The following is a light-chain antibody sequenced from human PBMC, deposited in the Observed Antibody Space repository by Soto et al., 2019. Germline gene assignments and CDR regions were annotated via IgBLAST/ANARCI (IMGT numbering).Light chain of an antibody. CDR1: HDIRKY. V-gene: IGKV1-33*01. CDR3: QQYENLPLT. J-gene: IGKJ4*01. Sequence: DIQMTQSASSLSAFVGDRVTITCQASHDIRKYLNWYQQKPGKAPKLLIYDASNLETGVPSRFSGSGSGTDFTFTISSLQPEDIATYYCQQYENLPLTFGGGTKVEI. CDR2: DAS.